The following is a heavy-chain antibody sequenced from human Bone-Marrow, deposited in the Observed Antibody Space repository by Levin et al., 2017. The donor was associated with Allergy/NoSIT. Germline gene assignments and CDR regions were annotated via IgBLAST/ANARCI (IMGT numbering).Heavy chain of an antibody. Sequence: SETLSLTCTVSGASISSGGYYWTWIRQHPGEGLEWIGYIFYPGSTYYNPSLNSRIMISIDTSKNHFSLELTSVTAADTAVYYCSRWGSDSDYWGQGTLVTVSS. CDR3: SRWGSDSDY. J-gene: IGHJ4*02. CDR1: GASISSGGYY. D-gene: IGHD3-10*01. CDR2: IFYPGST. V-gene: IGHV4-31*03.